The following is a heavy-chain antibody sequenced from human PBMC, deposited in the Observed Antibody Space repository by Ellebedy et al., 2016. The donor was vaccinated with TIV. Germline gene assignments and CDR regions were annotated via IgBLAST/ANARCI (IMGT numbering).Heavy chain of an antibody. CDR3: ARDHGNDDDWFDP. D-gene: IGHD2-8*01. CDR1: GDSVSSTAYY. CDR2: INYSGRT. J-gene: IGHJ5*02. Sequence: SETLSLXCTVSGDSVSSTAYYWAWIRQPPGKGLEWIGSINYSGRTYYNPSLKSRVTISVDTSKDQFSLKLLSVTAAETAVYYCARDHGNDDDWFDPWGQGILVPVSS. V-gene: IGHV4-39*01.